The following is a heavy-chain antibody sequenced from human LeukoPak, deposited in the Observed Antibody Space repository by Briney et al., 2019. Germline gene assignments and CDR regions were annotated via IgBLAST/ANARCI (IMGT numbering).Heavy chain of an antibody. CDR1: GFTFSSYA. CDR3: AKDQGGDYVGLDY. Sequence: PGGSLRLSCAASGFTFSSYAMSWVRQAPGKGLEWVSAISGSGGSTYYADSVKGRFTISRDNSKNTLYLDMNSLSREDTAVYYCAKDQGGDYVGLDYWGQGTLVTVSS. J-gene: IGHJ4*02. V-gene: IGHV3-23*01. D-gene: IGHD4-17*01. CDR2: ISGSGGST.